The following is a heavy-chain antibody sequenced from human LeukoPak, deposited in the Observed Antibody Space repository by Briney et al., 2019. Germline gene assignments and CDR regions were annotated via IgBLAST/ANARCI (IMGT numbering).Heavy chain of an antibody. V-gene: IGHV1-2*02. CDR1: GYTFTGYY. Sequence: ASVTVSCKASGYTFTGYYFHWVRQAPGQGLEWMGWINPNTAGTNYAQKFLGGVTLTWDTSISTAYMELNRLTSDDTAVYYCATSAGDYRAGHYYYMGVWGKGTSVTVSS. CDR2: INPNTAGT. J-gene: IGHJ6*03. CDR3: ATSAGDYRAGHYYYMGV. D-gene: IGHD4-11*01.